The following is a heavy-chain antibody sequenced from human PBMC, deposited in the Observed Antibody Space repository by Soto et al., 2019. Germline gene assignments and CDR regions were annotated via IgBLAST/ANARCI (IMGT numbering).Heavy chain of an antibody. CDR3: AREVTVLLWFGELSYNWFDP. V-gene: IGHV1-18*01. Sequence: ASVKVSCKASGYTFTSYGISWVRQAPGPGLEWMGWISAYNGNTNYAQKLQGRVTMTTDTSTSTAYMELRSLRSDDTAVYYCAREVTVLLWFGELSYNWFDPWGQGTLVTFSS. CDR1: GYTFTSYG. J-gene: IGHJ5*02. CDR2: ISAYNGNT. D-gene: IGHD3-10*01.